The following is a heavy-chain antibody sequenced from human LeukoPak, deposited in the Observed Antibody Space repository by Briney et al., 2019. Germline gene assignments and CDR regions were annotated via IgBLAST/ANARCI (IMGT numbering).Heavy chain of an antibody. CDR2: IYYSGST. CDR1: GGSISSSSYY. V-gene: IGHV4-39*02. D-gene: IGHD2-2*01. J-gene: IGHJ6*03. CDR3: ARDLAYCSSTSCYYYYYYMDV. Sequence: SPSETLSLTCTVSGGSISSSSYYWGWIRQPPGKGLEWIGSIYYSGSTYYNPSLKSRVTISVDTSKNQFSLKLSSVTAADTAVYYCARDLAYCSSTSCYYYYYYMDVWGKGPRSPSP.